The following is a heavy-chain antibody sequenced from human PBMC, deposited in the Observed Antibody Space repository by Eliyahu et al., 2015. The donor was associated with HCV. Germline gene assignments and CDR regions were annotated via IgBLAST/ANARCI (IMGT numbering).Heavy chain of an antibody. J-gene: IGHJ5*02. CDR2: ISYDGSNK. V-gene: IGHV3-30-3*01. Sequence: QVQLVESGGGVVQPGRSLRLSCAASGFTFSSYAMHWVRQAPGKGLEWVAVISYDGSNKYYADSVKGRFTISRDNSKNTLYLQMNSLRAEDTAVYYCARAPPFDPWGQGTLVTVSS. CDR1: GFTFSSYA. CDR3: ARAPPFDP.